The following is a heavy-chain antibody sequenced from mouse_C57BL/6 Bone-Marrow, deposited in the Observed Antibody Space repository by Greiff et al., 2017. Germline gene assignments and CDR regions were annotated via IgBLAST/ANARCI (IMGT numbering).Heavy chain of an antibody. CDR3: ARVGNTWFAY. D-gene: IGHD2-1*01. V-gene: IGHV1-69*01. J-gene: IGHJ3*01. Sequence: VQLQQPGAELVMPGASVKLSCKASGYTFTSYWMHWVKPRPGQGLAWIGEIDPSDSYTNYNQKFKGKATLTVDKSSSTAYMQLSSLTSEDSAVYYCARVGNTWFAYWGQGTLVTVSA. CDR1: GYTFTSYW. CDR2: IDPSDSYT.